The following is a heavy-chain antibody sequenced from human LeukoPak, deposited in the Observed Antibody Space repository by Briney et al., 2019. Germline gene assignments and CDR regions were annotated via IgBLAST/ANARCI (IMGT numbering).Heavy chain of an antibody. CDR3: ARLVGGIVGATIHGMDV. J-gene: IGHJ6*02. D-gene: IGHD1-26*01. Sequence: GESLKISCKASGYSFTTYWIGWVRQMPGKGLEWMGIIYPADSTAHYSPSFQGQVTISVDKSINTAYLQWSRLEASDTAMYYCARLVGGIVGATIHGMDVWGQGTTVTVSS. CDR2: IYPADSTA. V-gene: IGHV5-51*01. CDR1: GYSFTTYW.